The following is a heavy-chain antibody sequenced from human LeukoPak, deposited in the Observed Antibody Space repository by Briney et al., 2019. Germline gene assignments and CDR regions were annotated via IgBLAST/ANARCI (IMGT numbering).Heavy chain of an antibody. CDR3: ARVPFAVVIPNPSFDY. CDR2: IYSGGST. D-gene: IGHD3-3*01. CDR1: GFTVSSNY. J-gene: IGHJ4*02. Sequence: GGSLRLSCAASGFTVSSNYMSWVRQAPGKGLEWVSVIYSGGSTYYADSVKGRFTISRDNSKNTLYLQLNSLRAEDTAVHYCARVPFAVVIPNPSFDYWGQGTLVTVSP. V-gene: IGHV3-53*01.